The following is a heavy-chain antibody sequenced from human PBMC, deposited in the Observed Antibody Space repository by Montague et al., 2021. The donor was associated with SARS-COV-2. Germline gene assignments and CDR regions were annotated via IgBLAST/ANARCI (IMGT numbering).Heavy chain of an antibody. V-gene: IGHV4-4*02. CDR1: GGSISSSNW. D-gene: IGHD2-2*01. CDR2: IHHSGST. CDR3: ARESDCSSSSCLSFYYYNGMDA. Sequence: SETLSLTCAVSGGSISSSNWWSWVRQPPGKGLEWIGEIHHSGSTNYNPSLKSRVTMSVDKSKNQFSLRLSSVTAADTAVYFCARESDCSSSSCLSFYYYNGMDAWGQGTTVTVSS. J-gene: IGHJ6*02.